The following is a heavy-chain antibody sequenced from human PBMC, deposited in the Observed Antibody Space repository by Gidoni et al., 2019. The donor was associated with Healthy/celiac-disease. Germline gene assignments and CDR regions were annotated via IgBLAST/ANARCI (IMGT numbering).Heavy chain of an antibody. V-gene: IGHV3-23*01. CDR2: ISGSGGST. J-gene: IGHJ4*02. Sequence: EVQLLESGGGWVQPGGSLRLSCAASGFTFSSYAMSWVRQAPGQGLEWVSAISGSGGSTYYADSVKGRFTISRDNSKNTLYLQMNSLRAEDTAVYYCAKRGSSTSGAIIHYYFDYWGQGTLVTVSS. D-gene: IGHD6-13*01. CDR1: GFTFSSYA. CDR3: AKRGSSTSGAIIHYYFDY.